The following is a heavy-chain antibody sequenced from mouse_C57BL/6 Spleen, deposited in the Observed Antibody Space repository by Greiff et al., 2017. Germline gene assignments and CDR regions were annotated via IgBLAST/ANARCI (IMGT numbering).Heavy chain of an antibody. Sequence: QVQLQQPGAELVRPGSSVKLSCKASGYTFTSYWMDWVKQRPGQGLEWIGNIYPSDSETHYNQKFKDKATLTVDKSSSTAYMQLSSLTSEDSAVYYWARSGYGYDEFYDMDYWGQGTSVTVSS. V-gene: IGHV1-61*01. J-gene: IGHJ4*01. D-gene: IGHD2-14*01. CDR1: GYTFTSYW. CDR2: IYPSDSET. CDR3: ARSGYGYDEFYDMDY.